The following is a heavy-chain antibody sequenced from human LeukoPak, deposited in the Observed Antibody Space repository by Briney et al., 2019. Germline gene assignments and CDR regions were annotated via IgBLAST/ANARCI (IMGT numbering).Heavy chain of an antibody. CDR2: ISLGNT. J-gene: IGHJ5*02. CDR1: GDTLSTYY. D-gene: IGHD1-1*01. CDR3: ARDKRHSSGKYIDP. Sequence: SETLSLTCSLSGDTLSTYYWNWIRQTPGRGLEWIGHISLGNTEYNPSLKSRVTISVDTSKNEFYLRLTSVTAADTALYFCARDKRHSSGKYIDPWSQGTLVSVSS. V-gene: IGHV4-59*12.